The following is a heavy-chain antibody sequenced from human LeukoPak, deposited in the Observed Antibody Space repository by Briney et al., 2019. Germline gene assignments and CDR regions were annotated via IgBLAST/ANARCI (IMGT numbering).Heavy chain of an antibody. CDR1: GYTFTSYG. V-gene: IGHV1-18*01. D-gene: IGHD3-16*02. CDR2: ISAYNGNT. J-gene: IGHJ4*02. Sequence: ASVRVSCKASGYTFTSYGISWVLQAPGQGLEWMGWISAYNGNTNYAQKLQGRVTMTTDTSTSTAYMELRSLRSDDTAVYYCARDPYDYVWGSYRSFDYWGQGTLVTVSS. CDR3: ARDPYDYVWGSYRSFDY.